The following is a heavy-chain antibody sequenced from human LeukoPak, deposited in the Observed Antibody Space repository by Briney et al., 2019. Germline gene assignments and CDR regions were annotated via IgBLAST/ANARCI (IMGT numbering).Heavy chain of an antibody. D-gene: IGHD3-22*01. J-gene: IGHJ4*02. CDR2: TYYKSTWHN. CDR3: ARDIVAGCDS. Sequence: SQTLSLTCDISGDSVSANAWTWIRQSPLRGLEWLGRTYYKSTWHNEYALSLRGRITIRPDTSKNQFSLHLTSVTPDDTAVYFCARDIVAGCDSWGQGNLVTVSS. V-gene: IGHV6-1*01. CDR1: GDSVSANA.